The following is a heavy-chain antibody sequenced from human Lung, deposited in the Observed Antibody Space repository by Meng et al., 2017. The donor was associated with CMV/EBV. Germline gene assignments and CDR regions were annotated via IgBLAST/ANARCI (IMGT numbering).Heavy chain of an antibody. CDR2: MYPGDSDI. V-gene: IGHV5-51*01. CDR3: ARHSGDFISWGVPYGLDV. CDR1: GYSFTSYW. Sequence: GGSLRLSCQGSGYSFTSYWIGWVRQMPGKGLEWMGIMYPGDSDIRYSPSFQGQVTMSADKSISTAYLQWSSLKASDTAIYYCARHSGDFISWGVPYGLDVWXQGTTVXVSS. J-gene: IGHJ6*02. D-gene: IGHD3-16*01.